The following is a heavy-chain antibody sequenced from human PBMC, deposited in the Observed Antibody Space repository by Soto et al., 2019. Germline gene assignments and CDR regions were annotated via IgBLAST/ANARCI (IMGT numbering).Heavy chain of an antibody. CDR2: IHYSGRT. D-gene: IGHD1-26*01. Sequence: SETLSLTCIVSNGSISGFYWTWIRQPPGKILEWIGYIHYSGRTDYNPSLTSRATMSVDTSKNQFSLNLKSITTADTAVYYCVRVGVGIGNHFDSWGRGTLVTVSS. V-gene: IGHV4-59*12. CDR3: VRVGVGIGNHFDS. CDR1: NGSISGFY. J-gene: IGHJ4*02.